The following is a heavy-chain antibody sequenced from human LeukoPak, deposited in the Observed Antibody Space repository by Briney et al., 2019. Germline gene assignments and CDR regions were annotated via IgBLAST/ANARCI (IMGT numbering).Heavy chain of an antibody. CDR2: IYHSGST. V-gene: IGHV4-38-2*02. J-gene: IGHJ6*03. CDR1: GYSISSGYY. D-gene: IGHD4-11*01. Sequence: SETVTLTCTVSGYSISSGYYWGWIRQPPGKGLELIGSIYHSGSTYYNPSLKSRVTISVDTSKNQFSLKLSSVTAADTAVYYCARADSGVTTGLFYYYMDVWGKGTTVTVSS. CDR3: ARADSGVTTGLFYYYMDV.